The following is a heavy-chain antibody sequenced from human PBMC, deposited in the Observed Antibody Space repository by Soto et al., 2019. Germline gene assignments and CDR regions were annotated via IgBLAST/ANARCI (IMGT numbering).Heavy chain of an antibody. V-gene: IGHV4-59*01. CDR3: ARTESSSWSFFYYGMDV. Sequence: AETLSLTCTVSGGSIGSYYWSWIRQPPGRGLEWIGCVYYSDGTNYNPSLKRRVTMAIDKSNNQFSLRLSSVTAADTAVYYCARTESSSWSFFYYGMDVWGQGTTVT. J-gene: IGHJ6*02. D-gene: IGHD6-13*01. CDR2: VYYSDGT. CDR1: GGSIGSYY.